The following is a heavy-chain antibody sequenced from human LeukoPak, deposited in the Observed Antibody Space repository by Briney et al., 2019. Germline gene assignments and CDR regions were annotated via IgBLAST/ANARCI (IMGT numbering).Heavy chain of an antibody. CDR3: ARGGNYGDYDGYFDY. CDR1: GVSISSYY. CDR2: IYYSGST. J-gene: IGHJ4*02. D-gene: IGHD4-17*01. V-gene: IGHV4-59*08. Sequence: PSETLSLTCTVSGVSISSYYWSWIRQPPGKGLEWIGYIYYSGSTNYNPSLRSRVTISLDTSNKQFSLKLSSVTAADTAVVYYARGGNYGDYDGYFDYWGQGTLVTVSS.